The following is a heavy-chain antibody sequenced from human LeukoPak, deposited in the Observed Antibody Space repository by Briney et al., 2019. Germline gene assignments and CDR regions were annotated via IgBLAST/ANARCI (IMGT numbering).Heavy chain of an antibody. V-gene: IGHV3-48*03. CDR1: GFTFSSYE. J-gene: IGHJ4*02. Sequence: GGSLRLSCAASGFTFSSYEMNWVRQAPGKGLEWVSYISSSGSTIYYAASVKGRFTISRDNAKNSLYLQMNSLRAEDTAVYYCAREGVIRGIPFDYWGQGTLVTVSS. CDR2: ISSSGSTI. CDR3: AREGVIRGIPFDY. D-gene: IGHD3-10*01.